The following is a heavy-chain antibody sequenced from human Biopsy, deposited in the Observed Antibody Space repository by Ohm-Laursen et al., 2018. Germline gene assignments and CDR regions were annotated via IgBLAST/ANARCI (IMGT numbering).Heavy chain of an antibody. D-gene: IGHD2-2*01. Sequence: SDTLSLTWTVYGGTYSGYYWSWIRQPPGKGLEWIGEVHHDGRANYNPSLKSQVTISGDMSKKQFSLKLSGVTAADTAVYYCARFIVPSLHCSNGVCPIRWFDPWGQGTLVTVFS. CDR1: GGTYSGYY. CDR3: ARFIVPSLHCSNGVCPIRWFDP. V-gene: IGHV4-34*01. CDR2: VHHDGRA. J-gene: IGHJ5*02.